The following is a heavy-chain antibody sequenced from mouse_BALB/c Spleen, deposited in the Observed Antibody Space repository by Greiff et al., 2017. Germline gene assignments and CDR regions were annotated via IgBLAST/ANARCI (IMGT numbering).Heavy chain of an antibody. CDR1: GFTFSSYT. CDR3: TREKLDYYAMDY. Sequence: EVKVVESGGGLVKPGGSLKLSCAASGFTFSSYTMSWVRQTPEKRLEWVATISSGGSYTYYPDSVKGRFTISRDNAKNTLYLQMSSLKSEDTAMYYCTREKLDYYAMDYWGQGTSVTVSS. J-gene: IGHJ4*01. D-gene: IGHD4-1*01. CDR2: ISSGGSYT. V-gene: IGHV5-6-4*01.